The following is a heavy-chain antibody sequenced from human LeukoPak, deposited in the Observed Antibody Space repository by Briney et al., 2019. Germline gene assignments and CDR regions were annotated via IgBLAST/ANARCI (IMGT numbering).Heavy chain of an antibody. CDR1: GFTFSSYS. D-gene: IGHD1-14*01. Sequence: GGSLRLSCAASGFTFSSYSMNWVRQAPGKGLEWVSSISSSSSYMYYADSVKGRFTISRDNAKNSLYLQMNSLRAEDTAVYYCARGPRTNFDYWGQGTLVTVSS. CDR3: ARGPRTNFDY. V-gene: IGHV3-21*01. CDR2: ISSSSSYM. J-gene: IGHJ4*02.